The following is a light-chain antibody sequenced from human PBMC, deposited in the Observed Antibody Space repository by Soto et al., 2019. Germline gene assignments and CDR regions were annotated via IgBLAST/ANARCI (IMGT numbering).Light chain of an antibody. CDR1: QGISSY. Sequence: IQLTQSPSFLSASVGDRVTITCRASQGISSYLVWFQQKPGRAPKLLVYAASTLQSGVPSRFRGSGSGTEFTLTISSLQPEDFATYYCQQRKDYPLTFGGGTKVDIK. J-gene: IGKJ4*01. CDR2: AAS. CDR3: QQRKDYPLT. V-gene: IGKV1-9*01.